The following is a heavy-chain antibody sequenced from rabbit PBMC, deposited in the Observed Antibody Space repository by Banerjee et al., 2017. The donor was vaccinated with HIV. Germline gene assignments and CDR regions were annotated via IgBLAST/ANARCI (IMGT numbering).Heavy chain of an antibody. Sequence: QSLEESGGDLVKPEGSLTLTCTASGFSFSSGYYMCWVRQAPGKGLEWIACIGAGKGSTYYGSWAKGRFTISKTSSTTVTLQMTSLTVADTATYFCARDTGSSFSSYGMDLWGQGTLVTVS. CDR1: GFSFSSGYY. CDR2: IGAGKGST. J-gene: IGHJ6*01. D-gene: IGHD8-1*01. V-gene: IGHV1S40*01. CDR3: ARDTGSSFSSYGMDL.